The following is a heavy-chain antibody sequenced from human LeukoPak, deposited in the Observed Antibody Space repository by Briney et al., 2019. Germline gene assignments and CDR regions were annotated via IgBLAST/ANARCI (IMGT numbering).Heavy chain of an antibody. V-gene: IGHV1-8*01. CDR1: GYTFTSYD. D-gene: IGHD2-15*01. CDR3: AGTGTYCSGGSCYYWFDP. Sequence: ASVKVSCKASGYTFTSYDINWVRQATGQGLEWMGWMNPNSGNTGYAQKFQGRVTMTRNTSISTAYMELSSLRSEDTAVYYCAGTGTYCSGGSCYYWFDPWGQGTLVTVSS. CDR2: MNPNSGNT. J-gene: IGHJ5*02.